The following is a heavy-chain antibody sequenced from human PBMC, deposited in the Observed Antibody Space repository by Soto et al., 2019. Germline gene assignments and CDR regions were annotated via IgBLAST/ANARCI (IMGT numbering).Heavy chain of an antibody. Sequence: SETLSLTCTVSGDPMNIGGYYWTWIRQFPGKGLEWIGYIYHTGPTYYNPSLKSRVSMSVDMSKNQFSLTLTSVTAADTAIYYCARDGSRTDNWFDTWGPGTRVTGSS. V-gene: IGHV4-31*03. D-gene: IGHD2-2*01. CDR3: ARDGSRTDNWFDT. CDR1: GDPMNIGGYY. J-gene: IGHJ5*02. CDR2: IYHTGPT.